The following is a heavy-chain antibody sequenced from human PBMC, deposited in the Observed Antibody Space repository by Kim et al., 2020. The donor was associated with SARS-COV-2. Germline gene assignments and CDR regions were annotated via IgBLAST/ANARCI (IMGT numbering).Heavy chain of an antibody. CDR1: GFTFSSYG. Sequence: GGSLRLSCAASGFTFSSYGMHWVRQAPGKGLEWVAVISYDGSNKYYADSVKGRFTISRDNSKNTLYLQMNSLRAEDTAVDYCAKFGGSHYYDSSGYYGRDSYYYYGMDVWGQGTTVTVSS. J-gene: IGHJ6*02. D-gene: IGHD3-22*01. CDR2: ISYDGSNK. CDR3: AKFGGSHYYDSSGYYGRDSYYYYGMDV. V-gene: IGHV3-30*18.